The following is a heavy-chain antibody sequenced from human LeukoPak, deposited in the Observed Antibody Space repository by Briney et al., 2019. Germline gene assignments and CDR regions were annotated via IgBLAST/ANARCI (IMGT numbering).Heavy chain of an antibody. V-gene: IGHV3-74*01. Sequence: GGSLRLSCAVSGFTFISYGMQWVRQAPGKGLAWVSRINTDGSGTAYADSVKGRFTISRDNAKNTLYLQMNSLRAEDTALCYCARELPREVTLDYWGQGTLVTVSS. D-gene: IGHD2-21*02. J-gene: IGHJ4*01. CDR3: ARELPREVTLDY. CDR1: GFTFISYG. CDR2: INTDGSGT.